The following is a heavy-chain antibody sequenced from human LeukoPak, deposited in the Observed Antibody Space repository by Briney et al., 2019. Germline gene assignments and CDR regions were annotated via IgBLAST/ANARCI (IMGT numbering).Heavy chain of an antibody. CDR2: IYHSGST. J-gene: IGHJ4*02. CDR1: GYSISSGYY. V-gene: IGHV4-38-2*01. CDR3: SKGGIIDY. Sequence: PSETLSLTCAVSGYSISSGYYWGWIRQPPGKGLEWIGSIYHSGSTYYNPSLKSRVTISVDTSKNQFSLKLSSVTAADTAVYYCSKGGIIDYWGQGTLVTVSS. D-gene: IGHD2-15*01.